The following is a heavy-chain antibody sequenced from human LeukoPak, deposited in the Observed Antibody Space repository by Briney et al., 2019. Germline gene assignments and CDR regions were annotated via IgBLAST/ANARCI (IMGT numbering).Heavy chain of an antibody. J-gene: IGHJ4*02. CDR3: AREGYYDFWSGYYPFDY. Sequence: GGSLRLSCAASGFTFSSYSMNWVRQAPGKGLEWVSPISSSSSYIYYADSVKGRFTISRDNAKNSLYLQMNSLRAEDTAVYYCAREGYYDFWSGYYPFDYWGQGTLVTVSS. CDR1: GFTFSSYS. CDR2: ISSSSSYI. D-gene: IGHD3-3*01. V-gene: IGHV3-21*01.